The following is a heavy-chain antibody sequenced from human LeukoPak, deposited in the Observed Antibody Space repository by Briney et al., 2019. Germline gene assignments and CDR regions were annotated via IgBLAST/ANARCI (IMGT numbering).Heavy chain of an antibody. CDR3: ARDRYSSSWGYFDY. CDR1: GYPFSAHF. V-gene: IGHV1-69*13. D-gene: IGHD6-13*01. J-gene: IGHJ4*02. CDR2: IIPIFGTA. Sequence: SVKVSCKASGYPFSAHFLNWVRQAPGQGLEWMGGIIPIFGTANYAQKFQGRVTITADESTSTAYMELSSLRSEDTAVYYCARDRYSSSWGYFDYWGQGTLVTVSS.